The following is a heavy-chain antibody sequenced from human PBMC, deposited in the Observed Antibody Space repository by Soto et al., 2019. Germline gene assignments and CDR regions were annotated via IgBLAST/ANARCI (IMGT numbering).Heavy chain of an antibody. CDR3: AKDTSSSPYYMDV. CDR2: ITGSTGTT. Sequence: EVQVLESGGGSVQPGGSLRLSCAASGFTFSNFAMSWVRHARGKGLEWVSEITGSTGTTYYADSVRGRFIISRDNSQNTLHMQMNSLRPEDTAVYYCAKDTSSSPYYMDVWGKGTTVTVSS. CDR1: GFTFSNFA. D-gene: IGHD2-2*01. J-gene: IGHJ6*03. V-gene: IGHV3-23*01.